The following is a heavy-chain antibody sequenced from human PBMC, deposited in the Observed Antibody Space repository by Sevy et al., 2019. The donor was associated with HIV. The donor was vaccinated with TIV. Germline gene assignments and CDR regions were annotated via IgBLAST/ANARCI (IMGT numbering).Heavy chain of an antibody. Sequence: ASVKVSCKAPGYTFTSYAMNWVRQAPGQGLEWMGWINTNTGNPTYAQGFTGRFVFSLDTSVSTAYLQISSLKAEDTAVYYCARGGTMVQGVPTPGFYWGQGTLVTVSS. CDR2: INTNTGNP. CDR1: GYTFTSYA. D-gene: IGHD3-10*01. V-gene: IGHV7-4-1*02. CDR3: ARGGTMVQGVPTPGFY. J-gene: IGHJ4*02.